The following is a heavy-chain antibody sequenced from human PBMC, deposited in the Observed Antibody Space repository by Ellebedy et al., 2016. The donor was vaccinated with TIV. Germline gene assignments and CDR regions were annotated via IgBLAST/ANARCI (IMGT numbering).Heavy chain of an antibody. CDR3: ARDQYGGSHVGSRWFDP. CDR1: GGTFGTYA. CDR2: VIPVPGTP. V-gene: IGHV1-69*13. Sequence: AASVKVSCKPSGGTFGTYAISWLRQTPGQGLEWMGGVIPVPGTPNYAQKFQGRVTISADEATTTAFMELSSLRSDDTALYFCARDQYGGSHVGSRWFDPWGQGTLVTVSS. D-gene: IGHD2-15*01. J-gene: IGHJ5*02.